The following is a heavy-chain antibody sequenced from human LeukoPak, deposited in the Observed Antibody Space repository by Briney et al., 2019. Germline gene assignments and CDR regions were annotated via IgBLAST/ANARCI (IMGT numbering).Heavy chain of an antibody. CDR2: ISSSSLYI. CDR3: AKYPGGFTGIVNYYHMDA. Sequence: GGSLRLSCAASGFTFSDYYMSWIRQAPGKWLEWVSSISSSSLYIYYADSVKGRFTISRDNAKNSLYLQMNSLRPEDTALYYCAKYPGGFTGIVNYYHMDAWGKGTTVTVSS. CDR1: GFTFSDYY. J-gene: IGHJ6*03. D-gene: IGHD1-26*01. V-gene: IGHV3-11*06.